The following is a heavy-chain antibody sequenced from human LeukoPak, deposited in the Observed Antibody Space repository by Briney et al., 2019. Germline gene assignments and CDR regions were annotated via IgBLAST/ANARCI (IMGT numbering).Heavy chain of an antibody. J-gene: IGHJ4*02. CDR2: SSGGGGGT. V-gene: IGHV3-23*01. Sequence: GGSLRLSCEASGFTFTGCAMSWVRQAPGKGLEWVSASSGGGGGTYYADSVKGRFTISRDNSKNTLYLQMNSLRAEDTAIYYCAKRGYYDSSGLRAPFDYWGQGTLVIVSS. CDR3: AKRGYYDSSGLRAPFDY. D-gene: IGHD3-22*01. CDR1: GFTFTGCA.